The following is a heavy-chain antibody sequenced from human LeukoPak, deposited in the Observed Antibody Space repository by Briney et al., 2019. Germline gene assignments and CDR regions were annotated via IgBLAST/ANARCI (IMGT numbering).Heavy chain of an antibody. D-gene: IGHD3-3*01. V-gene: IGHV3-33*06. CDR3: AKDHGSNYDFWSGYSYYFDY. J-gene: IGHJ4*02. Sequence: GGSLRLSCAASGFIFSSYGMHWVRQAPGKGLEWVARIWHDGSNDDYADSVKGRFTISRDNSKNTLYLQMNSLRAEDTAIYYCAKDHGSNYDFWSGYSYYFDYWGQGTLVTVSS. CDR2: IWHDGSND. CDR1: GFIFSSYG.